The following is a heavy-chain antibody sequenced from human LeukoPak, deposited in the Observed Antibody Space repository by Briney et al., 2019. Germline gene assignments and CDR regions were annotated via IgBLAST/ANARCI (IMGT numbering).Heavy chain of an antibody. J-gene: IGHJ4*02. D-gene: IGHD6-6*01. CDR1: GGSFSGYY. Sequence: PSETLSLTCAVYGGSFSGYYWSWIRQPPGKGLEWIGEINHSGSTNYNPSLKSRVTIPVDTSKNQFSLKLSSVTAADTAVYYCASIAARFDYWGQGTLVTVSS. CDR3: ASIAARFDY. V-gene: IGHV4-34*01. CDR2: INHSGST.